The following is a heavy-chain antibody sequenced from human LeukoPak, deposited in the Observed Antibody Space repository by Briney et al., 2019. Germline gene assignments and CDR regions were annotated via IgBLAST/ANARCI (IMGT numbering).Heavy chain of an antibody. CDR1: GGSISSGGYS. CDR3: ARVFPDYYDSSGYPYYFDY. V-gene: IGHV4-30-2*01. CDR2: IYHSGST. Sequence: PSETLFLTCAVSGGSISSGGYSWSWIRQPPGKGLEWIGYIYHSGSTYYNPSLKSRVTISVDRSKNQFSLKLSSVTAADTAVYYCARVFPDYYDSSGYPYYFDYWGQGTLVTVSS. D-gene: IGHD3-22*01. J-gene: IGHJ4*02.